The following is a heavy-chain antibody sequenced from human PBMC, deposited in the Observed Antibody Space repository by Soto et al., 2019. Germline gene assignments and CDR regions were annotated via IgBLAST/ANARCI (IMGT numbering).Heavy chain of an antibody. CDR2: MNPKSGYT. Sequence: QVQLVQSGAEVKKPGASVKXXXKASGYTFSSYDINWVRQATGQGLEWMGWMNPKSGYTGYAQKFQGRVTMTRDTSISTAYMEVSSLRSEDTAIYYCARAYGDLDVWGQGTTVTVSS. CDR3: ARAYGDLDV. V-gene: IGHV1-8*01. CDR1: GYTFSSYD. D-gene: IGHD2-21*01. J-gene: IGHJ6*02.